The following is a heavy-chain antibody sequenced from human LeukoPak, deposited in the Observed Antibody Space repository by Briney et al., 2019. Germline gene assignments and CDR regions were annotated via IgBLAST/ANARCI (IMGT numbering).Heavy chain of an antibody. J-gene: IGHJ5*02. D-gene: IGHD3-16*01. CDR1: GFTFSGYA. CDR2: ISGSGGST. CDR3: ANIGRARGYNWFDP. V-gene: IGHV3-23*01. Sequence: PGGSLRLSCAASGFTFSGYAMSWVRQAPGKGLEWVSAISGSGGSTYYADSVKGRFTISRDNSKNTLYLQMNSLRAEDTAVYYCANIGRARGYNWFDPWGQGTLVTVSS.